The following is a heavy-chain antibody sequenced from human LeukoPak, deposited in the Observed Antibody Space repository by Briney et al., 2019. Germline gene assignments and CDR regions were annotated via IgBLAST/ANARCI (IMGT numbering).Heavy chain of an antibody. D-gene: IGHD5-12*01. CDR1: GFTLSSYW. J-gene: IGHJ4*02. Sequence: GGSLRLSCATSGFTLSSYWMHWVRQVPGKGLEWLSRINNDGVSTSYADSVKGRFTISRGNAKNTLYLRMNSLRAEDTAIYYCARKPLSGGYGGTIDYWGQGTRSPSPQ. V-gene: IGHV3-74*01. CDR2: INNDGVST. CDR3: ARKPLSGGYGGTIDY.